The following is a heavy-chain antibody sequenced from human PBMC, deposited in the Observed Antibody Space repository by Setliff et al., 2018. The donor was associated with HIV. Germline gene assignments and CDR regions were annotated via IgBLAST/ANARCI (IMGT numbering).Heavy chain of an antibody. Sequence: SETLSLTCTVSGGSIRGGSYYWSWSRQPAGKGLEWIGHIYTSGSTKCNPSLKSRVTISVDTSKNQFSLTLSSVPAADTAMYSCATYAGNGGGKGYWGQGTLVTVSS. D-gene: IGHD2-21*01. J-gene: IGHJ4*02. CDR1: GGSIRGGSYY. CDR3: ATYAGNGGGKGY. CDR2: IYTSGST. V-gene: IGHV4-61*09.